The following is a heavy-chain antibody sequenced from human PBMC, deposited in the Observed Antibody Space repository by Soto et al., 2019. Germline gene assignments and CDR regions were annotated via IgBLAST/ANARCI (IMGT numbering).Heavy chain of an antibody. CDR2: IYYSGST. J-gene: IGHJ4*02. CDR1: GGSISSGGYY. D-gene: IGHD3-22*01. V-gene: IGHV4-31*03. CDR3: ARDSHGDNYYDSSGYYSPFDY. Sequence: QVQLQESGPGLVKPSQTLSLTCTVSGGSISSGGYYWSWIRQHPGKGLEWIGYIYYSGSTYYNPSLKSRVTISVDTSKNQFSLKLSSVTAADTAVYYCARDSHGDNYYDSSGYYSPFDYWGQGTLVTVSS.